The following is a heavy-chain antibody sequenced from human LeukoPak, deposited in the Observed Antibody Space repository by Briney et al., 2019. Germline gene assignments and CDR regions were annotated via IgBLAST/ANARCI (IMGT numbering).Heavy chain of an antibody. CDR1: GGTFSSYA. CDR2: IIPILGIA. J-gene: IGHJ4*02. CDR3: ARSTYYYDSSGYSFDY. D-gene: IGHD3-22*01. Sequence: ASVKVSCKASGGTFSSYAISWVRQAPGQGLEWMGRIIPILGIANYAQKFQGRVTITADKSTSTAHMELSSLRSEDTAVYYCARSTYYYDSSGYSFDYWGQGTLVTVSS. V-gene: IGHV1-69*04.